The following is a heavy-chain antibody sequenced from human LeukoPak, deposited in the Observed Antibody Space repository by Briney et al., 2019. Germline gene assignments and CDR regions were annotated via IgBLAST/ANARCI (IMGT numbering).Heavy chain of an antibody. CDR2: IILIFGTA. D-gene: IGHD6-13*01. CDR3: AREVSSWGYFDY. V-gene: IGHV1-69*01. Sequence: ASVKVSCKASGGTFSSYAISWVRQAPGQGLEWMGGIILIFGTANYAQKFQGRVTITADEPTSTAYMELSSLRSEDTAVYYCAREVSSWGYFDYWGQGTLVTVSS. J-gene: IGHJ4*02. CDR1: GGTFSSYA.